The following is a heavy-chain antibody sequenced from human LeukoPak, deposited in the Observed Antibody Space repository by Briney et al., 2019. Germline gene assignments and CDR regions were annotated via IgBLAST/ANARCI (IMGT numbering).Heavy chain of an antibody. CDR3: TRGRSNAFDI. Sequence: GKSLRLSCAASGFTFSSYGMHWLRQAPGRGLEWVAIVKPDGTGESYVDSVRGRFTISKDNAKNSLYLQMNSLRAEDTAVYYCTRGRSNAFDIWGQGTMVTVSS. CDR2: VKPDGTGE. J-gene: IGHJ3*02. CDR1: GFTFSSYG. V-gene: IGHV3-7*01.